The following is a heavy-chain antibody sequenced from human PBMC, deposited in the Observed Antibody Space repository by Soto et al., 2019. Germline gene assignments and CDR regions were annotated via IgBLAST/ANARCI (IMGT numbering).Heavy chain of an antibody. Sequence: ASETLSLTCTVSGGSISSDNYFWSWIRQHPGKGLEWIGYIDYIGRAYYNPSLKSRVTTSVDTSKNQFSLRLSSVTVADTATYYCAREVKSAAASDAFDLWGQGTVVTVSS. V-gene: IGHV4-31*03. D-gene: IGHD2-15*01. J-gene: IGHJ3*01. CDR3: AREVKSAAASDAFDL. CDR1: GGSISSDNYF. CDR2: IDYIGRA.